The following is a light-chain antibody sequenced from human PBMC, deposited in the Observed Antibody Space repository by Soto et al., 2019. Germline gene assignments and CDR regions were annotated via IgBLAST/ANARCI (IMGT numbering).Light chain of an antibody. Sequence: DIPMTQSPSSLSASVGDRVTITCRASQNINNYLSWYQQKPGKAPQLLIYAASNLQSGVPSRFSGSGSGTDFTLTISSLQPEDFATYYCQQSFGPLTITFGQGTRLE. CDR2: AAS. J-gene: IGKJ5*01. V-gene: IGKV1-39*01. CDR3: QQSFGPLTIT. CDR1: QNINNY.